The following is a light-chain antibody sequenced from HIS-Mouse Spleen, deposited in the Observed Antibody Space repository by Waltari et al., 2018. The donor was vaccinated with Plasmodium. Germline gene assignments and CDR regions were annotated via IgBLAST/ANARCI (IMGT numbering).Light chain of an antibody. Sequence: QSALTQPASVSGSPGQSVTISCTGTSSDVGGYNYVSWYQQHPGKAPKLMIYDVSKRPSGVPDRCSGSKSGNTASLTISGLQAEDEADYYCCSYAGSYTVVFGGGTKLTVL. CDR1: SSDVGGYNY. V-gene: IGLV2-11*01. J-gene: IGLJ2*01. CDR3: CSYAGSYTVV. CDR2: DVS.